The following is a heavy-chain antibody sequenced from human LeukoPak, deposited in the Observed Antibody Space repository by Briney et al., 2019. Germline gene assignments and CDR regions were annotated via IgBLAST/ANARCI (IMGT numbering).Heavy chain of an antibody. CDR2: IIPILGIA. CDR3: AREVGLAATIDY. D-gene: IGHD6-13*01. CDR1: GGTFSSYA. V-gene: IGHV1-69*04. J-gene: IGHJ4*02. Sequence: SVKVSCKASGGTFSSYAISWVRQAPGQGLEWMGRIIPILGIANYAQKFQGRVTITADKSTSTAYMELSSLRSEDTAVYYCAREVGLAATIDYWGQGTLVTVSS.